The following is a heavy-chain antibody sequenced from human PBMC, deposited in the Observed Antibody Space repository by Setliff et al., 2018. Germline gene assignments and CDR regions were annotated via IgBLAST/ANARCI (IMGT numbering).Heavy chain of an antibody. CDR1: GGSIGSYH. CDR2: IFDSGKS. V-gene: IGHV4-4*07. D-gene: IGHD1-26*01. Sequence: SETLSLTCTVSGGSIGSYHWSWIRQPAGKGLEWIGRIFDSGKSNYNPSLESRVTMSIDTSKNQFSLKLNSVTAADTAVYYCARKGISALSGAFDMWGQGTMVTVSS. J-gene: IGHJ3*02. CDR3: ARKGISALSGAFDM.